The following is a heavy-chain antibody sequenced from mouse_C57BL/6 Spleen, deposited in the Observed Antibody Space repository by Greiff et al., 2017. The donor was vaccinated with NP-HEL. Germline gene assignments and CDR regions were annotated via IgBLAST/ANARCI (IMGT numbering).Heavy chain of an antibody. D-gene: IGHD4-1*01. V-gene: IGHV2-2*01. J-gene: IGHJ2*01. CDR1: GFSLTSYG. CDR3: ARGAGTRNLDY. Sequence: QVQLKESGPGLVQPSQSLSISCTASGFSLTSYGVHWVRQSPGKGLEWLGVIWSGGSTDYYAAFISRLSTSKDNSKSHVFFKMNSLQADDTAIYCCARGAGTRNLDYWGQGTTLTVSS. CDR2: IWSGGST.